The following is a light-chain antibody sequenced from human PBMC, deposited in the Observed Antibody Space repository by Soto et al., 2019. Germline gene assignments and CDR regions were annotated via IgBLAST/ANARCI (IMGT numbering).Light chain of an antibody. CDR3: QXXGSSPYT. CDR1: QSVSSSY. J-gene: IGKJ2*01. CDR2: GAS. V-gene: IGKV3-20*01. Sequence: EIVLTQSPGTLSLSPGERXILSCRASQSVSSSYVAWYQQKPGQAPRLLINGASSRATGIPDRFSGSGSGTDFTLTISRLEPXXXAVXXXQXXGSSPYTFGQGTKLEIK.